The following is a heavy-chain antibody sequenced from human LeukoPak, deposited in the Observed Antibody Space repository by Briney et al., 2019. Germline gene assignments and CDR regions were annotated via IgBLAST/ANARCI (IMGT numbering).Heavy chain of an antibody. V-gene: IGHV3-7*01. J-gene: IGHJ4*02. Sequence: GGSLRLSCAASGFTFSRYYMVWVRQAPGKGLEWVAHMNEGGSETQYVDSVKGRFTMSRDNVKSSLFLQMSGLGVEDTAVYYCARDQGYCSGGTCYTVLDYWGQGTLVTVSS. CDR2: MNEGGSET. CDR1: GFTFSRYY. D-gene: IGHD2-15*01. CDR3: ARDQGYCSGGTCYTVLDY.